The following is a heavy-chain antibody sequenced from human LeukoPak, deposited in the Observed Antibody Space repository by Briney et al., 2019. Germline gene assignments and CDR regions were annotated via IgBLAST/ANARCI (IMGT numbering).Heavy chain of an antibody. J-gene: IGHJ5*02. CDR2: IWYDGSNK. D-gene: IGHD3-10*01. Sequence: GGSLRLSCAASGFTFSSYGMHWVRQAPGKGLEWVAVIWYDGSNKYYADSVKGRFTISRDNSKNTLYLQMNSLRAEDTAVYYCAKSPVRGPYESWGQGTLVTVSS. V-gene: IGHV3-33*06. CDR3: AKSPVRGPYES. CDR1: GFTFSSYG.